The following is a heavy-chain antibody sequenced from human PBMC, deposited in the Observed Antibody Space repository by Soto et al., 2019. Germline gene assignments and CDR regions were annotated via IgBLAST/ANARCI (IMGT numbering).Heavy chain of an antibody. CDR1: GFTLSGYA. CDR2: ISSNGVGT. V-gene: IGHV3-64*01. CDR3: ARRARPDFYYMDV. J-gene: IGHJ6*03. Sequence: GGSLRLSCAASGFTLSGYAMDWVRQAPGRGLEYVSGISSNGVGTYYANSVQGRFTISRDNSKNTVYLQMGSLRPEDMAVYYCARRARPDFYYMDVWGKGTTVTVS. D-gene: IGHD6-6*01.